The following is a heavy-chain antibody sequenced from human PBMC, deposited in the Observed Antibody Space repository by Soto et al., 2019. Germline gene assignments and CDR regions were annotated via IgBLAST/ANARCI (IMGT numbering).Heavy chain of an antibody. D-gene: IGHD3-22*01. CDR2: ISYDGSNK. J-gene: IGHJ4*02. V-gene: IGHV3-30-3*01. Sequence: GGSLRLSCAASGLTFRSYWMHWVRQAPGKGLEWVAVISYDGSNKYYADSVKGRFTISRDNSKNTLYLQMNSLRAEDTAVYYCARARRDYYDSSGLTSWGQGTLVTVSS. CDR1: GLTFRSYW. CDR3: ARARRDYYDSSGLTS.